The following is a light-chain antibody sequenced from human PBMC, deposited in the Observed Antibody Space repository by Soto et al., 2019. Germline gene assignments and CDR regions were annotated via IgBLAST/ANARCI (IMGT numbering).Light chain of an antibody. Sequence: DIVMTQSPDSLAVSLGERATINCKSSQSVLYSSKNKNYLAWYQQKPGQPPKLLIYWASTRESGDPYRFSGRGSGTDFTLTTSSLQAEDVAVYYCQQYYSTPRTFGQGTKVEIK. CDR2: WAS. V-gene: IGKV4-1*01. J-gene: IGKJ1*01. CDR3: QQYYSTPRT. CDR1: QSVLYSSKNKNY.